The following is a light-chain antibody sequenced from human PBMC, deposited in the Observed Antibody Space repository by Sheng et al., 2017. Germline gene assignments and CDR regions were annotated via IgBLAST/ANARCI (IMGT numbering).Light chain of an antibody. V-gene: IGKV1-9*01. CDR2: AAS. CDR3: QQVTIYPYT. Sequence: QLTQSPSSLSASVGDRVIITCRASQGISTYLAWYQQKPEKAPNLLIYAASTLQSGVPSRFSGSGSGTDFTLTISSLQPEDFATYYCQQVTIYPYTFGQGTKLEIK. CDR1: QGISTY. J-gene: IGKJ2*01.